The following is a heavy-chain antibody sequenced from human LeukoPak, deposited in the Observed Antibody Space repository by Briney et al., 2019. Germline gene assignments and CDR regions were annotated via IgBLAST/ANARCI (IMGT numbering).Heavy chain of an antibody. D-gene: IGHD2-2*01. CDR1: GYTFTSYD. CDR3: ARDLMDCSSTSCPNY. J-gene: IGHJ4*02. Sequence: ASVKVSCKASGYTFTSYDINWVRQATGQGLEWMGWMNPNSGNTDYAQKFQGRVTMTRDTSISTAYMELSRLRSDDTAVYYCARDLMDCSSTSCPNYWGQGTLVTVSS. V-gene: IGHV1-8*02. CDR2: MNPNSGNT.